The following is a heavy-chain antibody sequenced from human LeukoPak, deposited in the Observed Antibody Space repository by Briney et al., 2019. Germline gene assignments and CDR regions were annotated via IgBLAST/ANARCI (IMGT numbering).Heavy chain of an antibody. CDR2: IYGGGST. Sequence: GESLGLSCASSGFTVSSNYMSWVRQAPGKGLEWVSVIYGGGSTYYADSVKGRFTISRDNSKNTLYLQMNSLRAEDTAVYYCARWRRAFDIWGQGTMVTVSS. CDR3: ARWRRAFDI. CDR1: GFTVSSNY. V-gene: IGHV3-53*01. J-gene: IGHJ3*02.